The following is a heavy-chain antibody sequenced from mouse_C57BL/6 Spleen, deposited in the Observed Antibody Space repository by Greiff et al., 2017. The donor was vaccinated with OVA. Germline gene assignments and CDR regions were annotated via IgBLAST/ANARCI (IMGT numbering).Heavy chain of an antibody. D-gene: IGHD1-1*01. CDR2: IDPSDSYT. CDR3: ARGGTTVVADY. V-gene: IGHV1-50*01. CDR1: GYTFTSYW. Sequence: QVQLQQPGAELVKPGASVKLSCKASGYTFTSYWMQWVKQRPGQGLEWIGEIDPSDSYTNYHQKFKGKATLTVDTSSSTAYMQLSSLTSEDSAVYYCARGGTTVVADYWGQGTTLTVSS. J-gene: IGHJ2*01.